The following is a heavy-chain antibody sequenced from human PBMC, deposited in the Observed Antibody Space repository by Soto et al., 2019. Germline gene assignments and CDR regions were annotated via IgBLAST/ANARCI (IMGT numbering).Heavy chain of an antibody. CDR1: GFIFSSYA. D-gene: IGHD5-12*01. Sequence: GGSLRLSCAASGFIFSSYAISWVRQAPGKGLDWVSSISGSGENTYYADSVKGRFTISRDNSKNTLSLQMNSLRAEDTAVYYCAKGIGARDGYKWVPGSWGQGTQVTVSS. CDR2: ISGSGENT. J-gene: IGHJ5*02. CDR3: AKGIGARDGYKWVPGS. V-gene: IGHV3-23*01.